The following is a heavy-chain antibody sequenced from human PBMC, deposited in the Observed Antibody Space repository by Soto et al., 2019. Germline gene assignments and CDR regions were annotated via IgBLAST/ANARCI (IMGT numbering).Heavy chain of an antibody. CDR3: ASAPSKPGEPIWDVFDF. J-gene: IGHJ3*01. CDR2: ISASGIT. D-gene: IGHD1-26*01. V-gene: IGHV4-4*07. Sequence: PSETLSLTCTVSGSSISSYYLNWIRQSSGKGLEWIGRISASGITNYNPSLKSRINMSIDTSKNQFSLKLSSVTAADTAVYYCASAPSKPGEPIWDVFDFWGQGTMVTVSS. CDR1: GSSISSYY.